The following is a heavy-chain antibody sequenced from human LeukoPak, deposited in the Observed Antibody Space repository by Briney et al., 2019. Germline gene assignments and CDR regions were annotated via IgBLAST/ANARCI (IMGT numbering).Heavy chain of an antibody. V-gene: IGHV5-51*01. CDR1: GYIFTNYW. J-gene: IGHJ4*02. CDR2: IYPGNSNT. Sequence: GESLKTSCKGSGYIFTNYWIGWVRQMPGKGLEWMGIIYPGNSNTRYSPSFQGQVTISADKSISTAYLQWSSLKASDTAMYYCARCYNILTGYYPLSNWGQGTLVTVSS. D-gene: IGHD3-9*01. CDR3: ARCYNILTGYYPLSN.